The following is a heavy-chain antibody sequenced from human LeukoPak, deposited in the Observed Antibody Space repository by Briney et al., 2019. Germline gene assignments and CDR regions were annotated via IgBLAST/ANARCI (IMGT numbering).Heavy chain of an antibody. V-gene: IGHV6-1*01. J-gene: IGHJ4*02. CDR1: GDSVSSDSVT. CDR3: ARTIAAAPDY. CDR2: TYYRYKWYN. Sequence: PSQTLSLTCAISGDSVSSDSVTWNWIRQSPSRGLEWLGRTYYRYKWYNEYAVSMKSRITINPDTYKEQFCLQLHSVTPEGPAVYYCARTIAAAPDYWGQGTLVTVSS. D-gene: IGHD6-6*01.